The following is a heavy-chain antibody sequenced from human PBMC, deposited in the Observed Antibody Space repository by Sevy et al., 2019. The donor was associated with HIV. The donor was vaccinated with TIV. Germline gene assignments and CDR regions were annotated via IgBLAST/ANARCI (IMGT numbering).Heavy chain of an antibody. CDR2: IIPIFGTA. CDR1: GGTFSSYA. CDR3: AGNDGERYYFDY. V-gene: IGHV1-69*13. Sequence: ASVKVSCKASGGTFSSYAISWVRQAPGQGLEWMGGIIPIFGTANYAQKFQGRVTITADESTSTAYMELSSLRSEDTAVYYCAGNDGERYYFDYWGQGTLVTVSS. D-gene: IGHD1-1*01. J-gene: IGHJ4*02.